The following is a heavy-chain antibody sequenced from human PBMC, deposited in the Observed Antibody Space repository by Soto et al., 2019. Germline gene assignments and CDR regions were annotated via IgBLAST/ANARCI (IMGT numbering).Heavy chain of an antibody. Sequence: QVQLVQSGAEVKKPGASVKVSCKASGYTFTSYDINWVRQATGQGLEWMGWMNPNSGNTGHVQKFQGRVNMTRNTSISTAYMELSSLRSEDTAVYYCARGRTEWTTDEFDYWGQGTLVTVSS. V-gene: IGHV1-8*01. CDR2: MNPNSGNT. J-gene: IGHJ4*02. CDR3: ARGRTEWTTDEFDY. CDR1: GYTFTSYD. D-gene: IGHD4-17*01.